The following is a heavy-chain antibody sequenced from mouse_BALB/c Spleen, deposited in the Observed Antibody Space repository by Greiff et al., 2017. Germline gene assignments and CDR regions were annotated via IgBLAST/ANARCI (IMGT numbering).Heavy chain of an antibody. Sequence: EVMLVESGGGLVKPGGSLKLSCAASGFTFSSYAMSWVRQTPEKRLEWVASISSGGSTYYPDSVKGRFTISRDNARNILYLQMSSLRSEDTAMYYCARGGWLLPMDYWGQGTSVTVSS. CDR3: ARGGWLLPMDY. D-gene: IGHD2-3*01. CDR1: GFTFSSYA. CDR2: ISSGGST. V-gene: IGHV5-6-5*01. J-gene: IGHJ4*01.